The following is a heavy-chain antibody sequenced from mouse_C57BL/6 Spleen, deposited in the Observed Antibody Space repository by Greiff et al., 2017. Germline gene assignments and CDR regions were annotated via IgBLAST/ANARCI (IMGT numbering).Heavy chain of an antibody. D-gene: IGHD2-4*01. CDR1: GYTFTSYW. J-gene: IGHJ3*01. CDR3: ARDYDYVLAY. Sequence: QVHVKQSGAELVKPGASVKLSCKASGYTFTSYWMHWVKQRPGQGLEWIGMIHPNSGSTNYNEKFKSKATLTVDKSSSTAYMQLSSLTSEDSAVYYCARDYDYVLAYWGQGTLVTVSA. V-gene: IGHV1-64*01. CDR2: IHPNSGST.